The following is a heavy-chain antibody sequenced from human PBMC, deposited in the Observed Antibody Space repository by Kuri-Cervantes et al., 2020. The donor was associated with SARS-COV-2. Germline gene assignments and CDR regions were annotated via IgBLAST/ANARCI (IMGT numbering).Heavy chain of an antibody. V-gene: IGHV4-39*01. CDR1: GGSIRSSSYH. D-gene: IGHD7-27*01. Sequence: GSLRLSCIVSGGSIRSSSYHWVWIRQSPGKGLEWIGRIYTSGSTYYNPSLRSRVTMSVDTSKNQFSLKLTSVTAADTAVYYCARGTGDLDQWGQGTLVTGSS. CDR2: IYTSGST. J-gene: IGHJ5*02. CDR3: ARGTGDLDQ.